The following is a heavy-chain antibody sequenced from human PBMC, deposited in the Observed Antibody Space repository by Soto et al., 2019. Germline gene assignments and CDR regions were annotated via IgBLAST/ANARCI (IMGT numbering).Heavy chain of an antibody. D-gene: IGHD2-21*01. V-gene: IGHV1-3*05. Sequence: QVQLVQSGAEEKKPGASVKVSCKASGYTFTSYAMHWVRQAPGQRLEWMGWINAGNGNTKYSQKFQGRVTITRDTSADTDPRGLTSWRPEARAVNTGPGVGERIVYGDQGPLVT. CDR2: INAGNGNT. CDR1: GYTFTSYA. CDR3: PGVGERIVY. J-gene: IGHJ4*02.